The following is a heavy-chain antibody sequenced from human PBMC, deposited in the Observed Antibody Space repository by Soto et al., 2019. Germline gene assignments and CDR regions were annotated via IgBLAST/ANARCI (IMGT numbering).Heavy chain of an antibody. Sequence: QVQLQESGPGLVKPSQTLSLTCTVSGGSISSGGYYWSWIRQHPGKGLEWIGYIYYSGSTYYNPSLKSRLTMSVDTSKNQFFLKLSSVTAADTAVYYCARYGSGSYEYWGQGTLVTVSS. V-gene: IGHV4-31*03. CDR3: ARYGSGSYEY. J-gene: IGHJ4*02. CDR2: IYYSGST. D-gene: IGHD3-10*01. CDR1: GGSISSGGYY.